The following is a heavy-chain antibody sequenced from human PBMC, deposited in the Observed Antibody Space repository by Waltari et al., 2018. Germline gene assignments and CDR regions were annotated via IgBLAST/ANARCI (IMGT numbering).Heavy chain of an antibody. D-gene: IGHD3-10*01. CDR1: GGTLSSYA. Sequence: QVQLVQSGAEVKKPGSSVKVSCKASGGTLSSYAISWVRQAPGPGLEWMGGIIPIFGTANYAQKFQGRVTITTDESTSTAYMELSSLRSEDTAVYYCAGSYGSGSYYYYYYYGMDVWGQGTTVTVSS. V-gene: IGHV1-69*05. CDR3: AGSYGSGSYYYYYYYGMDV. J-gene: IGHJ6*02. CDR2: IIPIFGTA.